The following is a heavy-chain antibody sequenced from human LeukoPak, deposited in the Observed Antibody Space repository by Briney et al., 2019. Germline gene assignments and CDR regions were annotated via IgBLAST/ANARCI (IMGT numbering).Heavy chain of an antibody. J-gene: IGHJ4*02. V-gene: IGHV5-51*01. CDR3: ARPRAAVGATIDY. CDR1: GYSFTSYW. CDR2: IYPGDSDT. D-gene: IGHD1-26*01. Sequence: GESLKISCKGSGYSFTSYWIGWVRQLPGKGLEWMGIIYPGDSDTTYSPSFQGQVTISADKSISTAYLQWNSLKASDTAIYYCARPRAAVGATIDYWGQGTLVTVSS.